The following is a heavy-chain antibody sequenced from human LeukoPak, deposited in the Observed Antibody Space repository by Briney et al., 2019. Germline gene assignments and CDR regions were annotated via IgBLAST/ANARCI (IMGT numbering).Heavy chain of an antibody. Sequence: ASVTVSCKASGYTFTSYDINWVRQAAGQGREWMGWMNPNSGNTGYAQKFQGRVTMTRNTSIRTAYMELSSLRSAATAVYYCARGAVLLWFGDHRPFDYWGQGTLVTVSS. CDR2: MNPNSGNT. CDR3: ARGAVLLWFGDHRPFDY. J-gene: IGHJ4*02. V-gene: IGHV1-8*01. D-gene: IGHD3-10*01. CDR1: GYTFTSYD.